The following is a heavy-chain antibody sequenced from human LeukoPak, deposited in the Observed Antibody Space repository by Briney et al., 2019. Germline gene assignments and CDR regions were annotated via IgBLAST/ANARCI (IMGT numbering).Heavy chain of an antibody. Sequence: GGSLRLSCAASGFTFSDYYMSWIRQAPGKGLEWVSAISGSGGSTYYADSVKGRFTISRDNSKNTLYLQMNSLRAEDTAVYYCAKPASGWFGESFDYWGQGTLVTVSS. CDR3: AKPASGWFGESFDY. D-gene: IGHD3-10*01. CDR2: ISGSGGST. V-gene: IGHV3-23*01. J-gene: IGHJ4*02. CDR1: GFTFSDYY.